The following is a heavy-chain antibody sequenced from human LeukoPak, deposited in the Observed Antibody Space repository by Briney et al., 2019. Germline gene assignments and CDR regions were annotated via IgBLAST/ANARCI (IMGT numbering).Heavy chain of an antibody. CDR3: ARAYSGSYFETSWFDP. D-gene: IGHD1-26*01. CDR1: GYTLTSYG. J-gene: IGHJ5*02. CDR2: ISAYNGNT. V-gene: IGHV1-18*01. Sequence: ASVKVSCKASGYTLTSYGISWVRQAPGQGLEWMGWISAYNGNTNYAQKLQGRVTMTTDTSTSTAYMELRSLRSDDTAVYYCARAYSGSYFETSWFDPWGQGTLVTVSS.